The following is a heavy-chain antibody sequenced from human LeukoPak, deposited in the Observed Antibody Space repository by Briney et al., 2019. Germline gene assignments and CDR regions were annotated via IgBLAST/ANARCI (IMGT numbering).Heavy chain of an antibody. CDR3: AREYYYASGGGLAFDI. CDR2: IYYSGST. J-gene: IGHJ3*02. CDR1: GGSISSGAYY. V-gene: IGHV4-30-4*01. Sequence: SETLSLTCTVSGGSISSGAYYWSWIRQPPGQGLEWIGYIYYSGSTYYNPSLKSRVTISVDTSKNQFSLKLSSVTAADTAVYYCAREYYYASGGGLAFDIWGQGTMVTVSS. D-gene: IGHD3-10*01.